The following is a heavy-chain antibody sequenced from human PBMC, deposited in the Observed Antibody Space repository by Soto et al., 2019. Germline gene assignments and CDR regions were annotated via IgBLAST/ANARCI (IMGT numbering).Heavy chain of an antibody. V-gene: IGHV1-8*01. Sequence: QVQLVQSGAEVKKPGASVKVSCKASGYTFTSYDINWVRQATGQGLEWMGWMNPNSGNTGYAQKFRGRVTMTRNTSHRNGFLGLSRLRSEDHAVYYWAGSSFLGYWRSTRCRREIDHLGQGNLGNVSS. CDR3: AGSSFLGYWRSTRCRREIDH. J-gene: IGHJ4*02. CDR1: GYTFTSYD. D-gene: IGHD2-2*01. CDR2: MNPNSGNT.